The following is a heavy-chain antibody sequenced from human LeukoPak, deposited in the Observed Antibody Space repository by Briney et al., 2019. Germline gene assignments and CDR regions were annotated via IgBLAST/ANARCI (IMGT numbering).Heavy chain of an antibody. CDR1: GYTFTSYD. J-gene: IGHJ2*01. CDR3: AREGNNYWYFDL. Sequence: ASVRVSCKASGYTFTSYDINWVRQATGQGLEWMGWINPNSGGTNYAQKFQGRVTMTRDTSISTAYMELSRLRSDDTAVYYCAREGNNYWYFDLWGRGTLVTVSS. CDR2: INPNSGGT. D-gene: IGHD4-23*01. V-gene: IGHV1-2*02.